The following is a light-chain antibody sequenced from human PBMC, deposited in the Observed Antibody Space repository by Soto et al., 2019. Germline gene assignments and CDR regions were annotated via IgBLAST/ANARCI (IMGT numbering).Light chain of an antibody. J-gene: IGKJ5*01. V-gene: IGKV3D-15*01. CDR1: QSVNSN. CDR3: QQYTQWPIT. CDR2: GIS. Sequence: EVVMTQSPATLSVSPGERATLSCRASQSVNSNYLAWYQQKPGQAPRLLIYGISTRATGIPDRFSASGSGTEFTLTISSLQPEDFAVYYCQQYTQWPITFGQGTHWRL.